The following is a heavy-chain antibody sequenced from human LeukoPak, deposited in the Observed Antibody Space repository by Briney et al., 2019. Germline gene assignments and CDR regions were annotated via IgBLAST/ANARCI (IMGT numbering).Heavy chain of an antibody. CDR3: TRGAPVGSSREFDY. J-gene: IGHJ4*02. V-gene: IGHV6-1*01. CDR2: TYYRSKWYN. CDR1: GDSVSSNSAA. Sequence: SQTLSLTCAISGDSVSSNSAAWNWIRQSPSRGLEWLGRTYYRSKWYNDYAVSVKSRLTINPDTSKNQFSLQLNSVTPEDTAVYYCTRGAPVGSSREFDYWGQGTLVTVSS. D-gene: IGHD5-24*01.